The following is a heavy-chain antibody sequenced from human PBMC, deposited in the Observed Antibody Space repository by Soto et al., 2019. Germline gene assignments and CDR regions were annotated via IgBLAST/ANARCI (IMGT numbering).Heavy chain of an antibody. CDR2: ISYDGSNK. CDR1: GFTFSSYG. J-gene: IGHJ4*02. D-gene: IGHD3-3*01. V-gene: IGHV3-30*03. Sequence: GGSLRLSCAASGFTFSSYGMHWVRQAPGKGLEWVAVISYDGSNKYYADSVKGRFTISRDNAKNTVYLQMNSLRAEDTAVYYCARDSDFWTGPDFDYWGQGTLVTVSS. CDR3: ARDSDFWTGPDFDY.